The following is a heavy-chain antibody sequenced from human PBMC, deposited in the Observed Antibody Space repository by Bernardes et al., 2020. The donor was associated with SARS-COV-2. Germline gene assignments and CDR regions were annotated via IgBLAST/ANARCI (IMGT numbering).Heavy chain of an antibody. Sequence: GGSLRLSCAASGFTFSDYSMNWVRQAPGKGLEWISSISSSGHYTYYPDSVRGRFTISRDNAENSLYLQMSSLRAEDTAVYYCARDLVAGWDIVTVPAANGGTFDSWGQGTLVTVSS. CDR3: ARDLVAGWDIVTVPAANGGTFDS. V-gene: IGHV3-21*01. CDR1: GFTFSDYS. CDR2: ISSSGHYT. J-gene: IGHJ4*02. D-gene: IGHD2-2*01.